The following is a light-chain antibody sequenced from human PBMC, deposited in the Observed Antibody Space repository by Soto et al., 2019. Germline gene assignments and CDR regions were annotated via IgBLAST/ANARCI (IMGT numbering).Light chain of an antibody. Sequence: EIVMTQSPATLSVSPGERATLSCRASKSVSSNLAWYQQKPGQAPRLLIYGASTRATGIPARFSGSGSATEFTLTISSLQSEDFAVYYCQQYHNWPPWTFGQGTKVEIK. J-gene: IGKJ1*01. CDR3: QQYHNWPPWT. V-gene: IGKV3-15*01. CDR2: GAS. CDR1: KSVSSN.